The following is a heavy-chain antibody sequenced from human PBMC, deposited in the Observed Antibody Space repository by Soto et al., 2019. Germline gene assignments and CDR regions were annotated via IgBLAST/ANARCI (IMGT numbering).Heavy chain of an antibody. J-gene: IGHJ4*02. D-gene: IGHD3-22*01. CDR2: IIPILGIT. CDR3: AREDSSGYSHYFDY. Sequence: QVQLVQSGAEVKKPGSSVKVSCKASGGTFSSYTISWVRQAPGQGLEWMGRIIPILGITNYALKFQGRVTITADKSTSTAYMELSSLRSEDTAVYYCAREDSSGYSHYFDYWGQGTLVTVSS. CDR1: GGTFSSYT. V-gene: IGHV1-69*08.